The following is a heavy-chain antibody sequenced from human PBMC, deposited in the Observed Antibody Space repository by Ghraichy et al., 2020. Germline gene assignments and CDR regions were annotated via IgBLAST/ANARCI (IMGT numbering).Heavy chain of an antibody. D-gene: IGHD6-13*01. CDR1: GFTFSSYA. V-gene: IGHV3-23*01. J-gene: IGHJ4*02. CDR3: AKAHSSSWSRELLWFVY. CDR2: ISGSGGST. Sequence: GALRLSCAASGFTFSSYAMSWVRQAPGKGLEWVSAISGSGGSTYYADSVKGRFTISRDNSKNTLYLQMNSLRAEDTAVYYCAKAHSSSWSRELLWFVYWGQGTLVTVSS.